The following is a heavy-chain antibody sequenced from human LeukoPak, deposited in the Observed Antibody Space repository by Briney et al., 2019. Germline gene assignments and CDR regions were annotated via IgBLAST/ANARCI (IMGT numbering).Heavy chain of an antibody. CDR2: ISGSGDST. Sequence: PGGSLRLSCAASGFIFSDYAMSWVRQAPGKGLEWVSAISGSGDSTYYADSVKGRFTISRDNSKNTLYLQMNSLRAEDTAVYYCATLGITMIVVVPDYWGQGTLVTVSS. CDR1: GFIFSDYA. D-gene: IGHD3-22*01. V-gene: IGHV3-23*01. J-gene: IGHJ4*02. CDR3: ATLGITMIVVVPDY.